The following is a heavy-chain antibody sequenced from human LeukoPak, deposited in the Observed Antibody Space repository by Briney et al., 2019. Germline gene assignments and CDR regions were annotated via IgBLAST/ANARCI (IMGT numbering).Heavy chain of an antibody. V-gene: IGHV3-33*06. J-gene: IGHJ4*02. CDR1: GFTLSSYG. Sequence: GGSLRLSCAASGFTLSSYGMHWVRQAPGKGLEWVALIWYDGSNKYYADSVKGRLTISRDNSKNTLYLQMNSLRAEDTAVYYCAKRLAMTGTYHFDYWGQGTLVTVSS. CDR2: IWYDGSNK. CDR3: AKRLAMTGTYHFDY. D-gene: IGHD6-19*01.